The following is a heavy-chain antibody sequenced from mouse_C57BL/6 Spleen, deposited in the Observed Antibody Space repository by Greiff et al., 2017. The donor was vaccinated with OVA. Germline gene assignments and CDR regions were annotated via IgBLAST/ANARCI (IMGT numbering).Heavy chain of an antibody. CDR3: ARRPYDYDEGFAY. D-gene: IGHD2-4*01. Sequence: EVQLVESGGGLVKPGGSLKLSCAASGFTFSSYAMSWVRQTPEKRLEWVATISDGGSYTYYPDNVKGRFTISRDNAKHNLYLQMRHLKSEDTAMYYCARRPYDYDEGFAYWGQGTLVTVSA. V-gene: IGHV5-4*01. J-gene: IGHJ3*01. CDR1: GFTFSSYA. CDR2: ISDGGSYT.